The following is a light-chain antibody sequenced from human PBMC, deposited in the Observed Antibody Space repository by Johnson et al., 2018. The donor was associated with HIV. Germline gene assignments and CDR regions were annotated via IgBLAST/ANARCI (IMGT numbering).Light chain of an antibody. CDR1: SSNIGKNY. Sequence: QSVLTQPPSVSAAPGQKVTISCSGSSSNIGKNYVCWYQQLPGTAPKLLIYDNNKRPSGIPDRFSGSRSGTSATLGITGLQTGDEADYYCATWDSSLSAFYVFGTGTKVTFV. CDR3: ATWDSSLSAFYV. V-gene: IGLV1-51*01. J-gene: IGLJ1*01. CDR2: DNN.